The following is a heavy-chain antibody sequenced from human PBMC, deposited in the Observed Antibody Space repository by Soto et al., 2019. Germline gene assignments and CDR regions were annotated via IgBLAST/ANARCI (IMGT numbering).Heavy chain of an antibody. V-gene: IGHV4-59*01. D-gene: IGHD3-10*01. CDR2: IYYSGST. J-gene: IGHJ4*02. CDR3: ARDPYYGSVHYFDY. Sequence: SETLSLTCTVSGGSISSYYWSWIRQPPGKGLEWIGYIYYSGSTNYNPSLKSRVTISVDTSKNQFSLKLSSVTAADTAVYYCARDPYYGSVHYFDYWGQGTLVTV. CDR1: GGSISSYY.